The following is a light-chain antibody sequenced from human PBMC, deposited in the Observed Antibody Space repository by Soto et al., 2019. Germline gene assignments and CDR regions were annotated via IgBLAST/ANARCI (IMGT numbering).Light chain of an antibody. V-gene: IGKV2-30*01. J-gene: IGKJ1*01. Sequence: DVVLTQSPLSLPVNFGQPASISCRSSKSLVYSDGNTHLSWFHQRPGQSPRRLIYRVSSRDSGVPDRFSRSGSGTEFTLEISRVEAEDVGVYFCTQGTHWPRTFGQGTKVEVK. CDR2: RVS. CDR3: TQGTHWPRT. CDR1: KSLVYSDGNTH.